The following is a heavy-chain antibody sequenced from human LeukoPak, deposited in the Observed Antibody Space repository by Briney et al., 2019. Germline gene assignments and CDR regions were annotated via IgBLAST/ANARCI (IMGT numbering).Heavy chain of an antibody. CDR3: ARGLLDGYTHPAAFDI. CDR2: VYYSGGT. V-gene: IGHV4-59*01. D-gene: IGHD5-24*01. J-gene: IGHJ3*02. CDR1: GGSISAYY. Sequence: SETLSLTCTVSGGSISAYYWNWIRQPPGKGLEWIGSVYYSGGTNYNPSLKSRVTISVDTSKNQFSLKLSSVTAADTAVYYCARGLLDGYTHPAAFDIWGQGTMVTVSS.